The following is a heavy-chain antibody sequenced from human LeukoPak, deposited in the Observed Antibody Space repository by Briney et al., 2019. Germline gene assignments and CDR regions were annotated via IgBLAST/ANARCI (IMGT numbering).Heavy chain of an antibody. CDR2: IYYSGST. CDR3: ARGYSYVYYYYGMDV. J-gene: IGHJ6*02. D-gene: IGHD5-18*01. V-gene: IGHV4-59*01. CDR1: GGSISSYC. Sequence: PSETLSLTCTVSGGSISSYCWSWIRQPPGKGLEWIGYIYYSGSTNYNPSLKSRVTISVDTSKNQFSLKLSSVTAADTAVYYCARGYSYVYYYYGMDVWGQGTTVTVSS.